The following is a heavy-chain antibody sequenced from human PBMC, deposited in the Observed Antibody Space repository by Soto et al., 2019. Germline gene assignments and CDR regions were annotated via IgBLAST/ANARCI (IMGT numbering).Heavy chain of an antibody. CDR3: ARSLGPGIAAAGTTSFDY. CDR2: ISAYNGNT. J-gene: IGHJ4*02. CDR1: GYTFTSYG. Sequence: ASVKVSCKASGYTFTSYGISWVRQAPGQGLERMGWISAYNGNTNYAQKLQGRVTMTTDTSTSTAYMELRSLRSDDTAVYYCARSLGPGIAAAGTTSFDYWGQGTLVTVSS. V-gene: IGHV1-18*01. D-gene: IGHD6-13*01.